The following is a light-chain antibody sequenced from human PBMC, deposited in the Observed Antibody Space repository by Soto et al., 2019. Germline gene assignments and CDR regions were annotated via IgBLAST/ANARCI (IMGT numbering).Light chain of an antibody. CDR1: TGAVTSGNY. J-gene: IGLJ3*02. CDR2: DTT. V-gene: IGLV7-46*01. CDR3: LLSYSGTNWV. Sequence: QAVVTQEPSLTVSPGGTVTLTCGSSTGAVTSGNYPYWFQKKPGQAPRTLIYDTTNKQSWTPARFSGSLLGGKAALTLAGAQTDDEADYYCLLSYSGTNWVFGGGNQLTVL.